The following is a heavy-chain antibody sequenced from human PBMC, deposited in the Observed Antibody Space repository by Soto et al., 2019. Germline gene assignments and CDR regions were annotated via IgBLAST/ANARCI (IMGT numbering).Heavy chain of an antibody. D-gene: IGHD2-2*03. J-gene: IGHJ6*02. CDR3: ARLNGYCVSTNCHGYYGMDV. CDR2: IYYSGST. Sequence: SETLSLTCTVSGGCISSYYWSWIRLAPGKGLEWIGYIYYSGSTNYNPSLKSRVTISVDTSKNQFSLKLSSVTAEDTAVYYCARLNGYCVSTNCHGYYGMDVWGQGTTVTVSS. V-gene: IGHV4-59*08. CDR1: GGCISSYY.